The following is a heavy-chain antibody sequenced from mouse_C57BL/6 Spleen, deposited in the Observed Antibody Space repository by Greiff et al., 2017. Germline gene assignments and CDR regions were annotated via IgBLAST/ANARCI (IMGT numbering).Heavy chain of an antibody. V-gene: IGHV14-3*01. CDR2: IDPANGNT. D-gene: IGHD1-1*01. CDR1: GFNIKNPY. Sequence: VQLQQSVAELVRPGASVKLSCTASGFNIKNPYMHWVKQRPEQGLEWIGRIDPANGNTKYAPKFQGKATITADTSSNTAYLQLSSLTSEDTAIYYCARIGDYGSQYYFDYWGQGTTLTVSS. J-gene: IGHJ2*01. CDR3: ARIGDYGSQYYFDY.